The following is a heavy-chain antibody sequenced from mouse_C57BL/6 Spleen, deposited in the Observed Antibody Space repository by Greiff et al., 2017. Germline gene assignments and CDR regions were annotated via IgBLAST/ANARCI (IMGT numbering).Heavy chain of an antibody. J-gene: IGHJ4*01. D-gene: IGHD1-1*01. CDR2: IRNKANGYTT. CDR1: GFTFTDYY. CDR3: ARSYCGSSWSYAMDY. V-gene: IGHV7-3*01. Sequence: EVKLMESGGGLVQPGGSLSLSCAASGFTFTDYYMSWVRQPPGKALEWLGFIRNKANGYTTEYSASVKGRFTISRDNSQNILYLQMNALRAADSATYYVARSYCGSSWSYAMDYWGQGTSVTVSS.